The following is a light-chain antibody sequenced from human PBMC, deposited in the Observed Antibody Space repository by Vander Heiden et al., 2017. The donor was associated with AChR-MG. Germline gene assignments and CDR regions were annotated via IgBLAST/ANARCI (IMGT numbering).Light chain of an antibody. J-gene: IGLJ1*01. CDR3: CSYAGRATEYV. V-gene: IGLV2-23*02. Sequence: QSAPTQPASVSGSPGQSINISCTGSSNDVGRYGLASWYHQQPGEAHNLLIYEFTKRPSGVYDRFSGSKSGNTASLTISGLQAEDEGDYYCCSYAGRATEYVFGTGTKVTVL. CDR2: EFT. CDR1: SNDVGRYGL.